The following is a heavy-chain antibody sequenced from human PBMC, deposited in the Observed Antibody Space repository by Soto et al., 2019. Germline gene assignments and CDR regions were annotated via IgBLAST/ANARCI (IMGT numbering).Heavy chain of an antibody. CDR2: IYPGDSDT. CDR3: ARHRTYYDFWSGLHYYYYYYMDV. CDR1: GYSFTSYW. V-gene: IGHV5-51*01. J-gene: IGHJ6*03. D-gene: IGHD3-3*01. Sequence: EVQLVQSGAEVKKPGESLKISCKGSGYSFTSYWIGWVRQMPGKGLEWMGIIYPGDSDTRYSPSFQGQVTISADKSISTAYLQWSSLKASDTAMYYCARHRTYYDFWSGLHYYYYYYMDVWGKGTTVTVSS.